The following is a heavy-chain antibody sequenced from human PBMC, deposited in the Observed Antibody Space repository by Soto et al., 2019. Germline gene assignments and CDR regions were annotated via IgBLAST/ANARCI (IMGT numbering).Heavy chain of an antibody. J-gene: IGHJ3*02. CDR1: GFTVSSNY. Sequence: VGSLRLSCAASGFTVSSNYMSWVRQAPGKGLEWVSVIYSGGSTYYADSVKGRFTISRDNSKNTLYLQMNSLRAEDTAVYYCARDQYYYDSSGYYSGGAFDIWGQGTMVTVSS. V-gene: IGHV3-53*01. CDR3: ARDQYYYDSSGYYSGGAFDI. D-gene: IGHD3-22*01. CDR2: IYSGGST.